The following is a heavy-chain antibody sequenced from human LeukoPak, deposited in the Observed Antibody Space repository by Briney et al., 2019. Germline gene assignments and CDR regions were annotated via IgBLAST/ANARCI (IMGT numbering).Heavy chain of an antibody. V-gene: IGHV6-1*01. CDR3: ARGPPSYYDFSNNYYGSFDY. J-gene: IGHJ4*02. D-gene: IGHD3-3*01. CDR2: TYFEFKWYN. CDR1: GDSVSSNSAA. Sequence: SQTLSLTCAISGDSVSSNSAAWNWIRQSPSRGLEWLGRTYFEFKWYNVYAVSVKSRIAINPDTSKNQFSLQLNSVTPEDTAVYYCARGPPSYYDFSNNYYGSFDYWGQGTVVTVSS.